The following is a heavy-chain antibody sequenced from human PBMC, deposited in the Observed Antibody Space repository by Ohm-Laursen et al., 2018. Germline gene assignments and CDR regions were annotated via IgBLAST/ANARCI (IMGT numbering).Heavy chain of an antibody. D-gene: IGHD2-21*02. CDR2: ITGSGGNT. CDR1: GFTFSSYA. V-gene: IGHV3-23*01. CDR3: AKAGTLYCGGDCYTDY. Sequence: SLRLSCAAPGFTFSSYAMSWVRQAPGKGLEWVSAITGSGGNTYYADSVKGRFTISRDNSKNTLYLQMNSLRAEDTAVYYCAKAGTLYCGGDCYTDYWGQGTLVTVSS. J-gene: IGHJ4*02.